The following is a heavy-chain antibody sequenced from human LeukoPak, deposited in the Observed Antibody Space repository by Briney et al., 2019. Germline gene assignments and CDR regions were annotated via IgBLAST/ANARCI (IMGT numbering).Heavy chain of an antibody. Sequence: SETLSLTCTVSGGSISSYYWSWIRQPPGKGLEWIGYIYYSGSTNYNPSLKSRVTISVDTSKNQFSLKLSSVTAADTAVYYCGRGGDYYDSSGYYYDYWGQGTLVTVSS. CDR1: GGSISSYY. D-gene: IGHD3-22*01. CDR2: IYYSGST. V-gene: IGHV4-59*01. CDR3: GRGGDYYDSSGYYYDY. J-gene: IGHJ4*02.